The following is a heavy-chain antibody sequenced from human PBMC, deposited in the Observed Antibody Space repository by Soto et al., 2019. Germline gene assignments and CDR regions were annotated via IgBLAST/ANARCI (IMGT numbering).Heavy chain of an antibody. D-gene: IGHD2-2*01. J-gene: IGHJ6*03. CDR3: ARDSEYQLPNSDNHYYYMDV. V-gene: IGHV1-2*04. CDR2: INPNSGGT. CDR1: GYTFTGYY. Sequence: ASVKVSCKASGYTFTGYYMHWVRQAPGQGLEWMGWINPNSGGTNYAQKFQGWVTMTRDTSISTAYMELSRLRSDDTAVYYCARDSEYQLPNSDNHYYYMDVWGKGTTVTVSS.